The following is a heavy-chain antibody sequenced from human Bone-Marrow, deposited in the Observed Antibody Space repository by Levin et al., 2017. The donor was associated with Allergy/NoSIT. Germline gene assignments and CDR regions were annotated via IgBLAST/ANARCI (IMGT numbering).Heavy chain of an antibody. V-gene: IGHV3-21*01. Sequence: GESLKISCASSGFPFSTYGMAWVRQAPGEGLEWLASISTRSTYIHYADSVKGRFTVSRDNANSSLSLQMTRLRREDTAVYYCARAAGAAGRGGMDVWGQGTTVTVSS. CDR1: GFPFSTYG. J-gene: IGHJ6*02. CDR2: ISTRSTYI. CDR3: ARAAGAAGRGGMDV. D-gene: IGHD6-13*01.